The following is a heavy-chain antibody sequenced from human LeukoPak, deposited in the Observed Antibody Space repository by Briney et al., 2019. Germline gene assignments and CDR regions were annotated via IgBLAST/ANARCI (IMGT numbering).Heavy chain of an antibody. J-gene: IGHJ5*02. CDR1: GGPISSYY. D-gene: IGHD2-2*01. CDR2: IYYSGST. Sequence: SETLSLTCTVSGGPISSYYWSWIRQPPGKGLEWIGYIYYSGSTNYNPSLKSRVTISVDTSKNQFSLKLSSVTAADTAVYYCARDRCSSTSCYARWFDPWGQGTLVTVSS. CDR3: ARDRCSSTSCYARWFDP. V-gene: IGHV4-59*01.